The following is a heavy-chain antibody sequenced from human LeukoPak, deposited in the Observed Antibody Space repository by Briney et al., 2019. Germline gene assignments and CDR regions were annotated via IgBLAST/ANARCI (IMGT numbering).Heavy chain of an antibody. Sequence: SETLSLTCAVYGGSFSGYYWSWIRQPPGKGLEWIGEINHSGSTNYNPSLKSRVTISVDTSKNQFSLKLSSVTAEDTAVYYCARETLRMTGYFDYWGQGTLVTVSS. CDR2: INHSGST. CDR3: ARETLRMTGYFDY. V-gene: IGHV4-34*01. CDR1: GGSFSGYY. J-gene: IGHJ4*02. D-gene: IGHD3-9*01.